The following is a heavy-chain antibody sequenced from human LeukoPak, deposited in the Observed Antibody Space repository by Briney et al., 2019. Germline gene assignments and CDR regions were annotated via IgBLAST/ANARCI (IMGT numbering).Heavy chain of an antibody. D-gene: IGHD3-22*01. CDR3: ARRGYYDSSGYFKY. Sequence: SETLSLTCTVSGGSISSYYWSWIRQPPGKGLEWIGTIYYSGSTDYNPSLKSRVTISVDTSKNQFSPKLSSVTAAGTAVYYCARRGYYDSSGYFKYWGQGTLVTASS. V-gene: IGHV4-59*04. CDR1: GGSISSYY. CDR2: IYYSGST. J-gene: IGHJ4*02.